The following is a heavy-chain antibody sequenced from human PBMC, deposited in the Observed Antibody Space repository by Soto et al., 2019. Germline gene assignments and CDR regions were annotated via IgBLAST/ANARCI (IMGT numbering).Heavy chain of an antibody. Sequence: GGSLRLSCTASGFTFSSYGMHWVRQAPGKGLEWVAVISYDGSNKYYADSVKGRFTISRDNSKNTLYLQMNSLRAEDTAVYYCARAPTTVTTAYYFDYWGQGTLVTVSS. CDR1: GFTFSSYG. CDR2: ISYDGSNK. CDR3: ARAPTTVTTAYYFDY. D-gene: IGHD4-17*01. J-gene: IGHJ4*02. V-gene: IGHV3-30*03.